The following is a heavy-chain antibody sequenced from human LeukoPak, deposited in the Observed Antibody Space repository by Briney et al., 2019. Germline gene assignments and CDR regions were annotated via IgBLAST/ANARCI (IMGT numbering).Heavy chain of an antibody. CDR2: ISAYNGNT. Sequence: GASVTVPCKASGYTFTSYGISWLRQAPGQGLEWMGWISAYNGNTNYAQKLQGRVTMTTDTSTSTAYMELRSLRSDDTAVYYCARDRYYDSSGYYHLPFDYWGQGTLVTVSS. D-gene: IGHD3-22*01. V-gene: IGHV1-18*04. CDR3: ARDRYYDSSGYYHLPFDY. CDR1: GYTFTSYG. J-gene: IGHJ4*02.